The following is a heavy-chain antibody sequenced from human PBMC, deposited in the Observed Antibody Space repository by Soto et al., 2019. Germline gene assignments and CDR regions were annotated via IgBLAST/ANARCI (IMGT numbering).Heavy chain of an antibody. Sequence: PSQTLSLTCAISGDSVSSNNAAWNWIRQSPSRGLEWLGRTYYRSKWFNDYAVSVKSRITVNPDTSKNQFSLQLNSVTPEDTAVYYCAREASLARAGKYYFENCGQLSLVALCS. CDR1: GDSVSSNNAA. CDR3: AREASLARAGKYYFEN. D-gene: IGHD3-10*01. CDR2: TYYRSKWFN. V-gene: IGHV6-1*01. J-gene: IGHJ4*02.